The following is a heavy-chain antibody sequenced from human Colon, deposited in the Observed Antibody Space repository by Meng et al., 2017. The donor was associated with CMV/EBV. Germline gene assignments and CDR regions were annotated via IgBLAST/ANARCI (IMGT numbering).Heavy chain of an antibody. CDR3: AKDLVGTTGEDY. CDR2: IRYDGSNK. D-gene: IGHD4-17*01. V-gene: IGHV3-30*02. Sequence: GGSLRLSCAASGFTFSSYGMHWVRQAPGKGLEWVAFIRYDGSNKYYADSVKGRFTISRDNSKNTLYLQMNSLRAEDTAVHYCAKDLVGTTGEDYWGQGTLVTVSS. CDR1: GFTFSSYG. J-gene: IGHJ4*02.